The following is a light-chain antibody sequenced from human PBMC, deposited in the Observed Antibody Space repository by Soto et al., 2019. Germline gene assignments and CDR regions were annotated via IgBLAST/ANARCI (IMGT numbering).Light chain of an antibody. J-gene: IGKJ1*01. CDR2: GAS. CDR3: QQYGSSGT. CDR1: QSVSNNY. Sequence: EIVLTQSPGTLSLSPGERANLSCRASQSVSNNYLAWYQQKPGQAPRLLIYGASNRATGIPDRFSGSGSGTDFTLTICRLEPEDFAVYYCQQYGSSGTFGQGTKVEIK. V-gene: IGKV3-20*01.